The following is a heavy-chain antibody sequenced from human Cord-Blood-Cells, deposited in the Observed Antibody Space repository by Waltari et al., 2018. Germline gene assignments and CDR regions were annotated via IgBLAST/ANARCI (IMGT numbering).Heavy chain of an antibody. CDR2: INHSGST. CDR1: GGSFSGYY. D-gene: IGHD1-1*01. V-gene: IGHV4-34*01. CDR3: ARAPRTDPGWFDP. J-gene: IGHJ5*02. Sequence: QVQLQQWGAGLLKPSETLSLTCAVYGGSFSGYYWSWIRQPPGKGLEWIGEINHSGSTNCNPSLKSRVTISVDTSKNQFSLKLSSVTAADTAVYYCARAPRTDPGWFDPWGQGTLVTVSS.